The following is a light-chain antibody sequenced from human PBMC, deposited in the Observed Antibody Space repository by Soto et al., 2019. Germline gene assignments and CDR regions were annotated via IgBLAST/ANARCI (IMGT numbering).Light chain of an antibody. J-gene: IGKJ1*01. CDR2: GAS. CDR3: QTYGSSPPT. V-gene: IGKV3-20*01. CDR1: QSVSSSY. Sequence: EIVLTQSPGTLSLSPGERATLSCRASQSVSSSYLAWYQQKPGQAPRLLIYGASSRATGIPDRFSGSGSGTDFTLTISRLEPEDFALYYCQTYGSSPPTFGQGTKVDIK.